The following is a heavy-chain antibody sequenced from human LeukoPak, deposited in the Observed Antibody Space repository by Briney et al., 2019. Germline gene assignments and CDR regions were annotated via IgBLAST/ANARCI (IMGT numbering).Heavy chain of an antibody. CDR2: VWYDGRNR. V-gene: IGHV3-33*01. CDR3: ARLWGGNGYSGGSLNL. J-gene: IGHJ5*02. Sequence: GGSLRLSCAASGYTFSRHGIHWVRQAPGKGLEWVAVVWYDGRNRDYADSVKGRFTISKDNSNNMVFLQVDRLRAEDTAVYYCARLWGGNGYSGGSLNLWGQGTLVIVSS. CDR1: GYTFSRHG. D-gene: IGHD3-16*01.